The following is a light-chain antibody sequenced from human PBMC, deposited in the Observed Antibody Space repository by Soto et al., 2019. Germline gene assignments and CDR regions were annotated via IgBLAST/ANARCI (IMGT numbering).Light chain of an antibody. Sequence: DIQMTQSPSTLSASVGDRVTISCRASQSINTWLAWYQQKPGKVPKLLIYDVSTLESGVPSRFSGSGSGTEFTRTISRLQPDDFATYYCQQYDGNFGGGTRVEIK. J-gene: IGKJ4*01. CDR3: QQYDGN. V-gene: IGKV1-5*01. CDR2: DVS. CDR1: QSINTW.